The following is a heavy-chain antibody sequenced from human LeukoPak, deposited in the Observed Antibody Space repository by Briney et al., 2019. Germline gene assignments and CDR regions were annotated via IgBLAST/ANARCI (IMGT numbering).Heavy chain of an antibody. J-gene: IGHJ4*02. Sequence: SETLSLTCTVSGYSISSGYYWGWIRPPPGKGLEWIGSIYHSGSTYYNPSLKSRVTISVDTSKNQFSLKLSSVTAADTAVYYCARDARDYYDSSGYQLFDYWGQGTLVTVSS. CDR3: ARDARDYYDSSGYQLFDY. V-gene: IGHV4-38-2*02. CDR2: IYHSGST. D-gene: IGHD3-22*01. CDR1: GYSISSGYY.